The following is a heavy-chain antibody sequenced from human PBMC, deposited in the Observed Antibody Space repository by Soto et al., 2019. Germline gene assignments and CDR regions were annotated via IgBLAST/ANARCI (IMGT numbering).Heavy chain of an antibody. CDR1: GYIFTPHW. J-gene: IGHJ5*02. V-gene: IGHV5-10-1*01. D-gene: IGHD3-9*01. CDR3: ARLIDFTWSDP. CDR2: IDPSDSYT. Sequence: GGSLKISCKGYGYIFTPHWITWVRQMPGKGLEWLGRIDPSDSYTTYSPSFQGHVTISADKSINTAYLQWSSLKASDTAMYYCARLIDFTWSDPWGQGTLVTVSS.